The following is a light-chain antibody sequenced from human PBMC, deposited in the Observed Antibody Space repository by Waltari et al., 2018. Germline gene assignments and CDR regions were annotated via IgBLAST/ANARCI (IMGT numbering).Light chain of an antibody. Sequence: DIVMTQSTLSLPVTTGEPASISCRSSQSLLHSNGYNFLYWYLQKPGQSPQLLIYLGSNRASGVPDRFSGSGSGTDFTLKISRVEAEDVGVYYCMQALQAPLTFGGGTKVEFK. J-gene: IGKJ4*01. CDR2: LGS. CDR1: QSLLHSNGYNF. V-gene: IGKV2-28*01. CDR3: MQALQAPLT.